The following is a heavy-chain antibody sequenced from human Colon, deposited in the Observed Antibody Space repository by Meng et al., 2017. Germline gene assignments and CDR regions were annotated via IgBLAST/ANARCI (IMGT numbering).Heavy chain of an antibody. J-gene: IGHJ5*02. CDR3: SRDENSSGPTTNWFDP. D-gene: IGHD6-19*01. CDR1: GYIFNNYA. Sequence: ASVNVSCKASGYIFNNYAISWFRQSPGLGLEWMGWVSAYSGKTIYAQNFQDRLTLTTETSTTTANMELRSLRSDDTAIYYCSRDENSSGPTTNWFDPWGQGTLVTVSS. V-gene: IGHV1-18*01. CDR2: VSAYSGKT.